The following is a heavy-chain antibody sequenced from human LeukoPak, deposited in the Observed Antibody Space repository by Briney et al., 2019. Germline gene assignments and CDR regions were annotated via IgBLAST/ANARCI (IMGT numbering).Heavy chain of an antibody. D-gene: IGHD2-21*02. Sequence: GRSLRLSCAASGFIFSNYGMHWVRQAPGKGLEWVALTWYDESNKYYADSVKGRYTISRDNSKNTLYLQMNSLRAEDTAVYYCARDLWCGADCYGTFDIWGQGTMVSVSS. V-gene: IGHV3-33*01. J-gene: IGHJ3*02. CDR1: GFIFSNYG. CDR2: TWYDESNK. CDR3: ARDLWCGADCYGTFDI.